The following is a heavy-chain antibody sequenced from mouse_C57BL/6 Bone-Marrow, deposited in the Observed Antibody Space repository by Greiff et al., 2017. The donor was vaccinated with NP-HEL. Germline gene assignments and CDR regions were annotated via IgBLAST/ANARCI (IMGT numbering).Heavy chain of an antibody. D-gene: IGHD3-3*01. CDR2: ISSGGDYI. CDR3: TRDRDTRGFDY. CDR1: GFTFSSYA. V-gene: IGHV5-9-1*02. J-gene: IGHJ2*01. Sequence: EVMLVESGEGLVKPGGSLKLSCAASGFTFSSYAMSWVRQTPEKRLEWVAYISSGGDYIYYADTVKGRFTISRDNARNTLYLQMSSLKSEDTAMYYCTRDRDTRGFDYWGQGTTLTVAS.